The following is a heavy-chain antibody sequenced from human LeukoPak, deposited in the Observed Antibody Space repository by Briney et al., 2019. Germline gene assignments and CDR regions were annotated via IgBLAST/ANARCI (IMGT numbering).Heavy chain of an antibody. J-gene: IGHJ4*02. CDR1: GFTCSGYA. V-gene: IGHV3-23*01. Sequence: PGGSLRLSCAASGFTCSGYAVRWVRQAPGKGLEWVSAIRGSGGSTDYADSVKGRFTISRDNSKNTLYLQMNSLRAEDTAVYYCAKDSSSSWRKGSYFDYWGQGTLVAVSS. CDR2: IRGSGGST. CDR3: AKDSSSSWRKGSYFDY. D-gene: IGHD6-13*01.